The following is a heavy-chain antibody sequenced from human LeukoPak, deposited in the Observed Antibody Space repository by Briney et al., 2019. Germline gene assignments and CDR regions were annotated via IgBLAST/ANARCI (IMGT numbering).Heavy chain of an antibody. CDR3: ARVPYDYVWGSYRLGPLWY. D-gene: IGHD3-16*02. J-gene: IGHJ4*02. V-gene: IGHV1-69*05. CDR2: IIPIFGTA. Sequence: GASVKVSCKASGGTFSSYAISWVRQAPGQGLEWMGRIIPIFGTANYAQKFQGRVTITTDESTSTAYVELSSLRSEDTAAYYCARVPYDYVWGSYRLGPLWYWGQGTLVTVSS. CDR1: GGTFSSYA.